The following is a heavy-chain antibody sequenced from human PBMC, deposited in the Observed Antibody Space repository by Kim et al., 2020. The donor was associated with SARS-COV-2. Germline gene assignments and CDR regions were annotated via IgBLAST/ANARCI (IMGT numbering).Heavy chain of an antibody. CDR3: ARGASYSYYYYMDV. Sequence: PGQVKGRFTISRENAKNAMYLQMNSLRAGDTAVYYCARGASYSYYYYMDVWGKGNTVTVSS. V-gene: IGHV3-13*01. J-gene: IGHJ6*03.